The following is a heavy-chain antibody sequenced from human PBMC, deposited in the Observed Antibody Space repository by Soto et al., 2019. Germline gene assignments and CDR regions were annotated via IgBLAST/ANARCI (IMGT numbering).Heavy chain of an antibody. D-gene: IGHD3-22*01. CDR2: IYYSGST. V-gene: IGHV4-31*03. Sequence: QVQLQESGPGLVKPSQTLSLTCTVSGGSISSAGYYWSWIRQHPGKGLEWIGYIYYSGSTYYNPSLKSRVTISVDTSKNQFSLKLSSVTAADTAVYYCARFHYYDSSGYYYGRFDYWGQGTLVTVSS. CDR3: ARFHYYDSSGYYYGRFDY. J-gene: IGHJ4*02. CDR1: GGSISSAGYY.